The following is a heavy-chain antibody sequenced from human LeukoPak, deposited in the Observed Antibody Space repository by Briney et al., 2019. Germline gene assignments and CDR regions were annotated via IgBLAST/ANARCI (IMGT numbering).Heavy chain of an antibody. Sequence: ASVKVSCKASGNTFSGYYMHWVRQAPGQGLEWMGIINPSGGSTSYAQKFQGRVTMTRDTSTSTVYMELSSLRSEDTAVYYCARGRGSPLIDWGQGTLVTVSS. CDR1: GNTFSGYY. V-gene: IGHV1-46*01. CDR3: ARGRGSPLID. D-gene: IGHD1-26*01. J-gene: IGHJ4*02. CDR2: INPSGGST.